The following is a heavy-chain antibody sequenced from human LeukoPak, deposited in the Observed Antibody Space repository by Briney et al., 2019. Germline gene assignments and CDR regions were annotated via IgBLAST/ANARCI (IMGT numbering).Heavy chain of an antibody. CDR2: INPKSGST. CDR1: GYTFTDYY. V-gene: IGHV1-2*02. CDR3: ARDGQGSGKTYDY. J-gene: IGHJ4*02. Sequence: ASVKDSFKASGYTFTDYYMHWVRQAPGQGLEWMGWINPKSGSTNYAQQYQGGVTMTRDTSIRTAYMELSSLRPDDTAVYFCARDGQGSGKTYDYWGQGTLVTVSS. D-gene: IGHD1-1*01.